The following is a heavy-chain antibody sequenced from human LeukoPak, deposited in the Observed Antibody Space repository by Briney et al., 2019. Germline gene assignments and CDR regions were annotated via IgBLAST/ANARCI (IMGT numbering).Heavy chain of an antibody. Sequence: SETLSLTCTVSGGSISSSSYFWGWIRQPPGKGLEWIGYIYHSGSTNYNPSLKSRVTISVDTSKNQFSLKLSSVTAADTAVYYCARGRRSPTNKYYFDYWGQGTLVTVSS. D-gene: IGHD1/OR15-1a*01. CDR3: ARGRRSPTNKYYFDY. CDR2: IYHSGST. CDR1: GGSISSSSYF. J-gene: IGHJ4*02. V-gene: IGHV4-61*05.